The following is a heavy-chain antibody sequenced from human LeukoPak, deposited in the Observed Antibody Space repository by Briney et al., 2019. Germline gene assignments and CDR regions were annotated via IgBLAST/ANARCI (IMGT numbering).Heavy chain of an antibody. CDR2: ITGSGGST. CDR1: GFTFSSYA. J-gene: IGHJ4*02. D-gene: IGHD5-24*01. CDR3: AKVYSIDAYNYPFDY. Sequence: PGGSLRLSCAASGFTFSSYAMSWVRQGPGKGLDRVSSITGSGGSTYYADSVKGRFTISRDNSKNTLFLQMTSLRAEDTAVYHCAKVYSIDAYNYPFDYWGQGTLVTVSS. V-gene: IGHV3-23*01.